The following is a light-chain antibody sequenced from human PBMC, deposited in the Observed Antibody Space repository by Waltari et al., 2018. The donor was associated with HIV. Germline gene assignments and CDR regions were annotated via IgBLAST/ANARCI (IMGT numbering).Light chain of an antibody. V-gene: IGLV1-40*01. CDR1: SSHIGAGYD. CDR3: QSYDSSLSGPVV. Sequence: QSVLTQPPSVSGAPGQRVTISCTGSSSHIGAGYDVHWYQQLPGTAPKLLIHGNNNRPSGVPDRFSVSKSATSASLAITGLQAEDEADYYCQSYDSSLSGPVVFGGGTKLTVL. CDR2: GNN. J-gene: IGLJ3*02.